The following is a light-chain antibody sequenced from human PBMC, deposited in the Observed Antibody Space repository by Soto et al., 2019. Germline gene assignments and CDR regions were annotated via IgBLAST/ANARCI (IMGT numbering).Light chain of an antibody. V-gene: IGKV3-15*01. CDR1: QSLSSN. CDR3: QQYGSSPIT. CDR2: GAS. J-gene: IGKJ5*01. Sequence: EIVMTQSPATLSVSPGERATLSCRASQSLSSNLAWYQQKPGQAPRLLIYGASSRATGIPARFSGSGSGTEFTLTISRLEPEDFAVYYCQQYGSSPITFGQGTRLEIK.